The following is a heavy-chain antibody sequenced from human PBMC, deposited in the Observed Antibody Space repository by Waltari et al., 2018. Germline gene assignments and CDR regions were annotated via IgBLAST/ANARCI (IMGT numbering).Heavy chain of an antibody. Sequence: QVQLQQWGAGLLKPSETLSLTCAAYGGSFSGYYWSWIRQPPGKGLEWIGEINHSGSTNYNPSLKSRVTISVDTSKNQFSLKLSSVTAADTAVYYCARDCDFTKGGDCYGSDYWGQGTLVTVSS. CDR3: ARDCDFTKGGDCYGSDY. V-gene: IGHV4-34*01. CDR1: GGSFSGYY. CDR2: INHSGST. J-gene: IGHJ4*02. D-gene: IGHD2-21*02.